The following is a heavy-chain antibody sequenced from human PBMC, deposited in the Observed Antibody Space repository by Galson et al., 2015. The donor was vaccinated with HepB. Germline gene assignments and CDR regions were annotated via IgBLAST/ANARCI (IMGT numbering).Heavy chain of an antibody. J-gene: IGHJ5*02. D-gene: IGHD3-9*01. CDR3: ARGDLNILTGYPGPFDP. CDR2: THYRSKWYN. CDR1: GDSVSSNSAA. V-gene: IGHV6-1*01. Sequence: CAISGDSVSSNSAAWNWIRQSPSRGLEWLGRTHYRSKWYNDYAVSVKSRITINPDTSKNQFSLQLNSVTPEDTAVYYCARGDLNILTGYPGPFDPWGQGTLVTVSS.